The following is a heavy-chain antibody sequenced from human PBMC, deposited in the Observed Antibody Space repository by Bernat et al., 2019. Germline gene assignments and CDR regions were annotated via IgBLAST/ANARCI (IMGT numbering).Heavy chain of an antibody. CDR2: INAGKGNT. J-gene: IGHJ5*02. CDR3: ARGSSSASNWFDP. Sequence: QVQLVQSGAEVKKPGASVKVSCKASRYTFTGYVIHWVRQAPGQRLEWMGWINAGKGNTKYSEKFQGRVTITRDTSASTAHMELSTLRSEDTAVYYCARGSSSASNWFDPWGQGTLLTVSS. V-gene: IGHV1-3*01. CDR1: RYTFTGYV. D-gene: IGHD2-2*01.